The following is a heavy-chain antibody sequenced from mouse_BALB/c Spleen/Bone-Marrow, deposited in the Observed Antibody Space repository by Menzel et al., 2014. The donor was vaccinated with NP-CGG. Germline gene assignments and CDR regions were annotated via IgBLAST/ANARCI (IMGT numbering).Heavy chain of an antibody. Sequence: QVQLQQSGAELVRPGTSVKISCKASGYAFTNYWLGWVKQRPGHGLGWIGDIYPGSGNTYYNEKFKGKATLTADKSSSTAYMQLSSLTSEDSAVYFCARLRGYSQAWFAYWGQGTLVTVSA. CDR1: GYAFTNYW. J-gene: IGHJ3*01. V-gene: IGHV1-63*01. CDR2: IYPGSGNT. D-gene: IGHD2-3*01. CDR3: ARLRGYSQAWFAY.